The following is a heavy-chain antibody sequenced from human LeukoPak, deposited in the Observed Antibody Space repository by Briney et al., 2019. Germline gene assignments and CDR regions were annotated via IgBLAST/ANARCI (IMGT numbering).Heavy chain of an antibody. CDR2: INPNSGGT. D-gene: IGHD2-15*01. Sequence: ASVKVSCKASGYTFTGYYMHWVRQAPGQGLEWMGWINPNSGGTNYAQKFQGRVTMTRDTSITTAYMELSTLRSDDTAVYYCARECSGGSCPNGVDYWGQGTLVTVSS. V-gene: IGHV1-2*02. CDR3: ARECSGGSCPNGVDY. J-gene: IGHJ4*02. CDR1: GYTFTGYY.